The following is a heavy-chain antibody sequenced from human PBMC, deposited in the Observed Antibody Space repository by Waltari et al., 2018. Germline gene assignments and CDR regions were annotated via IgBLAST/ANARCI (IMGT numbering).Heavy chain of an antibody. D-gene: IGHD1-26*01. CDR3: ANNEWGLPVS. CDR2: IYYTSGYT. CDR1: GYSISSGYW. V-gene: IGHV4-38-2*01. J-gene: IGHJ5*02. Sequence: QVQLQESGPGLVKPSETLSLTCSVSGYSISSGYWWGWIRQPPGKGLEGIASIYYTSGYTQYTPSLRSRVTISSDTSKNQFSLRLTSVTAADTAVYYCANNEWGLPVSWGQGTLVTVSS.